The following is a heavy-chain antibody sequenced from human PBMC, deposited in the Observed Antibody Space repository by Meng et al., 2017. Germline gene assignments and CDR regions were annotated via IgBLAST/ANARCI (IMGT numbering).Heavy chain of an antibody. V-gene: IGHV1-2*06. CDR3: ARDEDISAAGKLFGDY. CDR2: INPKSGDT. Sequence: QVQRVQSGAEVKKPGASVKVSCKPSGYNFPDYYIHWARRAPGQGLEWMGRINPKSGDTHYAQKFQARVTMTGDTSISTAYMELSGLRSDDTAMYYCARDEDISAAGKLFGDYWGQGTLVTVSS. J-gene: IGHJ4*02. CDR1: GYNFPDYY. D-gene: IGHD6-25*01.